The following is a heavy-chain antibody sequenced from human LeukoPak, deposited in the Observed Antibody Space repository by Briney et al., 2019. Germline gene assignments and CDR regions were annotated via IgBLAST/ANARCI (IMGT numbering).Heavy chain of an antibody. CDR3: ARDWTTYDSSGYFGRAIDY. CDR1: GYTFTSYG. CDR2: ISAYNGNT. J-gene: IGHJ4*02. V-gene: IGHV1-18*01. Sequence: ASVKVSCKASGYTFTSYGISWVRQAPGQGLEWMGGISAYNGNTNYAQKLQGRVTMTTDTSTSTAYMELRSLRSDDTAVYYCARDWTTYDSSGYFGRAIDYWGQGTLVTVSS. D-gene: IGHD3-22*01.